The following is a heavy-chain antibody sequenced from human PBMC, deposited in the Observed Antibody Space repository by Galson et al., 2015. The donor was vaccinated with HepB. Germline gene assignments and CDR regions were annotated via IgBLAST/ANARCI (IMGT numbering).Heavy chain of an antibody. Sequence: SLRLSCAASRFTFSSFWMHWVRQVPGKGLVWVSRINNDGSDTNYADSVKGRFTISRDNAKNTLYLQMNSLRAEDSAVYYCVRDNAEVPELFDLWGQGTLVTVSS. CDR3: VRDNAEVPELFDL. D-gene: IGHD3-10*01. V-gene: IGHV3-74*01. CDR1: RFTFSSFW. CDR2: INNDGSDT. J-gene: IGHJ4*02.